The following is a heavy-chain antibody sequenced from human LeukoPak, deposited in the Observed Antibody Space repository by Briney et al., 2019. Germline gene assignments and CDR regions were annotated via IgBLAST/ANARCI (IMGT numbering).Heavy chain of an antibody. CDR3: ARSLRGSTGYLWFDP. J-gene: IGHJ5*02. CDR1: GYTFTDHY. V-gene: IGHV1-2*02. Sequence: GASVKVSCKASGYTFTDHYIQWVRQAPGIGLEWMGWINPKNGRTNYAQKFEGRVTLTRDTSTTTAYMELSRLASDDTALYFCARSLRGSTGYLWFDPRGQGTLVTVSS. CDR2: INPKNGRT. D-gene: IGHD2-2*01.